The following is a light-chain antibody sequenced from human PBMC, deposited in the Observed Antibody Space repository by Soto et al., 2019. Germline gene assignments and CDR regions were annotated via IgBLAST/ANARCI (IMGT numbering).Light chain of an antibody. V-gene: IGKV1-27*01. CDR2: AAS. CDR3: KKYNSQVN. Sequence: DIQMTQSPSSLSASVVYIFTITCRASQSISRYLNLYQQEPGKVPNILTYAASTLQSGVPSRFSCSGSGTDFTLTISSLQPEDVATYYCKKYNSQVNFGGGNTVDIK. J-gene: IGKJ4*01. CDR1: QSISRY.